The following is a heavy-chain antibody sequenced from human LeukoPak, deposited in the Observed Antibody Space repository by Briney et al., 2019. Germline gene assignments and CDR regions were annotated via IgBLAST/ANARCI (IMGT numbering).Heavy chain of an antibody. CDR2: INHSGST. CDR1: GGSFSGYY. V-gene: IGHV4-34*01. D-gene: IGHD3-3*01. Sequence: KPSETLSLTCAVYGGSFSGYYWSWIRQPPGKGLEWIGEINHSGSTNYNPSLKSRVTISVDTSKNQFSLKLSSVTAADTAVYYCARLYYDFWSGYPFDPWGQGTLVTVSS. CDR3: ARLYYDFWSGYPFDP. J-gene: IGHJ5*02.